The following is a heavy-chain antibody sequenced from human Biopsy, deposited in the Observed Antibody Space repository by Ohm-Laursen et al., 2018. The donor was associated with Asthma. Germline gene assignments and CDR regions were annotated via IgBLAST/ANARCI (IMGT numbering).Heavy chain of an antibody. CDR2: ISYDGREK. CDR3: AKDRFDGSVTSHYYYYGIDV. D-gene: IGHD3-10*01. V-gene: IGHV3-30*18. CDR1: GFAFGNYA. Sequence: SLRLSCAAFGFAFGNYAMYWVRQAPGKGPEWVALISYDGREKGYVDSVKGRFTISRDNFRNTLYVEMSSLRPEDSATYYCAKDRFDGSVTSHYYYYGIDVWGQGTAVTVSS. J-gene: IGHJ6*02.